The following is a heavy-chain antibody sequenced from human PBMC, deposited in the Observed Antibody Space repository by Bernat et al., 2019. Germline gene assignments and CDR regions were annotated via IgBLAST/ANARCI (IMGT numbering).Heavy chain of an antibody. CDR3: ARKSMVTDDAFDI. D-gene: IGHD2-21*02. CDR2: INPSAGST. V-gene: IGHV1-46*01. CDR1: GYTFTTYY. Sequence: QVQLVQSGAEVKKPGASVKVSCTASGYTFTTYYMHWVRQAPGQGLEYMGIINPSAGSTAYAQKLQGRVTMTRDTSTSTVYMELSSLRHEDTAVYYCARKSMVTDDAFDIWGQGTMVTVSS. J-gene: IGHJ3*02.